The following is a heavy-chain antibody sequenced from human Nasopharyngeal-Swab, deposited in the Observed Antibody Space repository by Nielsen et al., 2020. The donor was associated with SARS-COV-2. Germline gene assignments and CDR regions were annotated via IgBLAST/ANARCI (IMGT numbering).Heavy chain of an antibody. CDR2: IYPGDSDT. J-gene: IGHJ1*01. D-gene: IGHD3-22*01. Sequence: GESLKISCKGSGSIFTSYWIGWVRQMPGKGLEWMGIIYPGDSDTRYSPSFQGQVTISADKSISTAYLQWSSLKASDTAMYYCARTYYYDSSGPEYFQHWGQGTLVTVSS. CDR3: ARTYYYDSSGPEYFQH. CDR1: GSIFTSYW. V-gene: IGHV5-51*01.